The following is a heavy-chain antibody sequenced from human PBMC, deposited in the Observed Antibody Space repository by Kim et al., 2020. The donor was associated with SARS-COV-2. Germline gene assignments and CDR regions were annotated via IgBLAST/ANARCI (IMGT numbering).Heavy chain of an antibody. CDR2: IYSGGST. D-gene: IGHD3-10*01. CDR3: ARVPSITMVRGFDP. CDR1: GFTVSSNY. Sequence: GGSLRLSCAASGFTVSSNYMSWVRQAPGKGLEWVSVIYSGGSTYYADSVKGRFTISRHNSKNTLYLQMNSLRAEDTAVYYCARVPSITMVRGFDPWGQGTLVTVSS. J-gene: IGHJ5*02. V-gene: IGHV3-53*04.